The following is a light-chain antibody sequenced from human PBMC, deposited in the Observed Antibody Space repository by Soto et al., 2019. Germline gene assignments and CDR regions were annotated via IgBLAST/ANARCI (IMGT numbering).Light chain of an antibody. V-gene: IGLV1-44*01. Sequence: QSVLTQPPSASGTPGQRVTISCSGATSNFGTKSVNWYQHLPVAAPRLLIYNSDQRPSGVPDRFSGSKSGTSASLAISGLQSADEGDYFCASWDDILHGPLFGGGTKLTVL. J-gene: IGLJ2*01. CDR1: TSNFGTKS. CDR2: NSD. CDR3: ASWDDILHGPL.